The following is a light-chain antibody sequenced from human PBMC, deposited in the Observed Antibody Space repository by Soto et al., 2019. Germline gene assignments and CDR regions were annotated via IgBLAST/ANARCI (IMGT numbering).Light chain of an antibody. CDR2: DVT. CDR1: SSDVGGYNY. V-gene: IGLV2-11*01. CDR3: CSYAGSYVI. J-gene: IGLJ2*01. Sequence: QSVLTQPRSVSGSPGQSVTISCTGNSSDVGGYNYVSWYQQHPGKAPKLMIYDVTKRPSGVPDRFSGSESGNTASLTISGLQAEDEADYYCCSYAGSYVIFGGGTKLTVL.